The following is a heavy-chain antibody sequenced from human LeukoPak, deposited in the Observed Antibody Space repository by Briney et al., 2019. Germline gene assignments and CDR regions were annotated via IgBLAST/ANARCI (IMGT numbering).Heavy chain of an antibody. CDR1: GSTFSSYS. CDR2: ISGSGGST. J-gene: IGHJ4*02. D-gene: IGHD2-2*02. CDR3: AKDLYCSSTSCYTFDY. Sequence: GGSLRLSCAASGSTFSSYSMNWVRQAPGKGLEWVSAISGSGGSTYYADSVKGRFTISRDNSKNTLYLQMNSLRAEDTAVYYCAKDLYCSSTSCYTFDYWGQGTLVTVSS. V-gene: IGHV3-23*01.